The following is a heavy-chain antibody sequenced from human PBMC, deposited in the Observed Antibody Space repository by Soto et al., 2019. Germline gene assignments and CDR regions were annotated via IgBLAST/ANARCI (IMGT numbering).Heavy chain of an antibody. J-gene: IGHJ6*02. CDR2: IYPGDSDT. CDR3: ARVAVVPSAPGSYYYAMDV. V-gene: IGHV5-51*01. Sequence: PGESLKISCKGSAYTFSTYWIGWVRQMPGKGLEWMGIIYPGDSDTRYSPSFRGQVTISVDKSIYTAYLQWSSLGASDTAVYSCARVAVVPSAPGSYYYAMDVWGQGTTVTVSS. CDR1: AYTFSTYW. D-gene: IGHD2-2*01.